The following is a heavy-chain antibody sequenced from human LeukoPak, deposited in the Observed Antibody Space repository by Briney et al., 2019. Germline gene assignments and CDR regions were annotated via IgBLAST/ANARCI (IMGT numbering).Heavy chain of an antibody. CDR3: ARMGQQLVVYYYYMDV. CDR1: GYSIGSGYY. Sequence: PSETLSLTCTVSGYSIGSGYYWGWIRQPPGKGLEWIGSIYHSGSTYYNPSLKSRVTISVDTSKNQFSLKLSSVTAADTAVYYCARMGQQLVVYYYYMDVWGKGTTVTVSS. CDR2: IYHSGST. D-gene: IGHD6-13*01. J-gene: IGHJ6*03. V-gene: IGHV4-38-2*02.